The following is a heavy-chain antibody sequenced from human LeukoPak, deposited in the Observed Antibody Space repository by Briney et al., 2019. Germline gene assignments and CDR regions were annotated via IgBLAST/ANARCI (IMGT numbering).Heavy chain of an antibody. J-gene: IGHJ5*02. D-gene: IGHD1-26*01. V-gene: IGHV1-69*04. Sequence: SVKVSCKASGGTFSSYAISWVRQAPGQGLEWMGRTIPILGIANYAQKFQGRVTITADKSTSTAYMELSSLRSEDTAVYYCARGGNYNWFDPWGQGTLVTVSS. CDR3: ARGGNYNWFDP. CDR2: TIPILGIA. CDR1: GGTFSSYA.